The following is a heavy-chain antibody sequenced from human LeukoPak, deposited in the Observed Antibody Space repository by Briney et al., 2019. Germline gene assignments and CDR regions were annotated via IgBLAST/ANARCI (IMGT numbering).Heavy chain of an antibody. Sequence: GESLKISCKGSGYIFTTYWIAWVRQMPGKGLEWMGIIYPGDSDTRYSPSFQGQVTISADKSISTAYLQWSSLKASDTAMYYCARRSGEMAPGPFDYWGQGTLVTVSS. CDR2: IYPGDSDT. CDR1: GYIFTTYW. CDR3: ARRSGEMAPGPFDY. V-gene: IGHV5-51*01. D-gene: IGHD5-24*01. J-gene: IGHJ4*02.